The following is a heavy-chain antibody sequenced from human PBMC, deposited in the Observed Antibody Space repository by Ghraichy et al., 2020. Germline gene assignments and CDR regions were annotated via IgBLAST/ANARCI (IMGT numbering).Heavy chain of an antibody. CDR2: ISYDGSNK. D-gene: IGHD5-18*01. CDR1: GFTFSSYA. V-gene: IGHV3-30*04. J-gene: IGHJ4*02. CDR3: ARLRGYSYSRSDY. Sequence: GGSLRLSCAASGFTFSSYAMHWVRQAPGKGLEWVAVISYDGSNKYYADSVKGRFTISRDNSKNTLYLQMNSLRAEDTAVYYCARLRGYSYSRSDYWGQGTLVTVSS.